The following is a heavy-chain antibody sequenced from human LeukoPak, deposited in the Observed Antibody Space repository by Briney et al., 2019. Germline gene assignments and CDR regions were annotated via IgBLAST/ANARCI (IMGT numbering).Heavy chain of an antibody. CDR1: GFTVSSNY. CDR2: IHSGGST. J-gene: IGHJ4*02. Sequence: GGSLRLSCAASGFTVSSNYMSWVRQAPGKGLEWVSVIHSGGSTYYADSVKGRFTISRDNSKNTLYLQMNSLRAEDTAVYYCARVGSGGDFWSGYYSQEYYFDYWGQGTLVTVSS. D-gene: IGHD3-3*01. CDR3: ARVGSGGDFWSGYYSQEYYFDY. V-gene: IGHV3-53*01.